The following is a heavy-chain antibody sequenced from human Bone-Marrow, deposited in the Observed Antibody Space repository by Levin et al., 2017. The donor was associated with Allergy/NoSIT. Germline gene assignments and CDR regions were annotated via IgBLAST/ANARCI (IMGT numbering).Heavy chain of an antibody. V-gene: IGHV3-30-3*01. CDR1: GFTFSSYA. D-gene: IGHD7-27*01. CDR3: ARATWGYFDL. Sequence: PGGSLRLSCAASGFTFSSYAMHWVRQAPGKGLEWVAVISYDGSNKYYADSVKGRFTISRDNSKNTLYLQMNSLRAEDTAVYYCARATWGYFDLWGRGTLVTVSS. J-gene: IGHJ2*01. CDR2: ISYDGSNK.